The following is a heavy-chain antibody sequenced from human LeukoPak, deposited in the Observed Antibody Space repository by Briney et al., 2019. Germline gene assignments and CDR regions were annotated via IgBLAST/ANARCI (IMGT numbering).Heavy chain of an antibody. CDR1: GGTFSSYA. Sequence: ASVTVSCKASGGTFSSYAISWVRQAPGQGLEWMGGIIPIFGTANYAQKFQGRVTITADESTSTAYMELSSLRSEDTAVYYCARDRKYYDSSGYYYYYWGQGTLVTVSS. J-gene: IGHJ4*02. D-gene: IGHD3-22*01. CDR3: ARDRKYYDSSGYYYYY. CDR2: IIPIFGTA. V-gene: IGHV1-69*13.